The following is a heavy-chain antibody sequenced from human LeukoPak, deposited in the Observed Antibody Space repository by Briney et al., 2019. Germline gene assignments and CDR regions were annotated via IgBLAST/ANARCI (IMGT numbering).Heavy chain of an antibody. CDR3: ARDLADAYYYGMDV. CDR2: IYSGGST. D-gene: IGHD6-13*01. CDR1: GFTVSSNY. V-gene: IGHV3-66*01. J-gene: IGHJ6*02. Sequence: PGGSLRLSCAASGFTVSSNYMSWVRQAPGKGLEWVSVIYSGGSTYYADSVKGRFTISRDNSKNTLYLQMNSLRAEDTAVYYCARDLADAYYYGMDVWGQGTTVTVSS.